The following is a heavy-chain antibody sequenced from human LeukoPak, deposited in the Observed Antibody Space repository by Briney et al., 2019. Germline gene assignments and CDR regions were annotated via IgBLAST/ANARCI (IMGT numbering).Heavy chain of an antibody. V-gene: IGHV3-33*06. CDR1: GFTFSSYG. Sequence: GRSLRLSCAASGFTFSSYGMHWVRQAPGKGLEWVAVIWYDGSNKYYADPVKGRFTIPRDNSKNTLYLQMNSLRAEDTAVYYCAKDLSFAYYDSSGPLFQHWGQGTLVTVSS. CDR2: IWYDGSNK. D-gene: IGHD3-22*01. J-gene: IGHJ1*01. CDR3: AKDLSFAYYDSSGPLFQH.